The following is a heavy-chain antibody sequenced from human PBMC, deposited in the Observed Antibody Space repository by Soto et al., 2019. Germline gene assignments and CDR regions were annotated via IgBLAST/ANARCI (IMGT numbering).Heavy chain of an antibody. Sequence: QVTLKESGPVLVKPTETLTLTCTVSGFSLSNARMGVSWIRQPPGKALEWLAHIFSNDEKSYSTSLKSRLTISKDTSKTQVVLTMTNMDPVDTATYYCARIHRHSPIYSNYNFDYWGQGTLVTVSS. V-gene: IGHV2-26*01. CDR1: GFSLSNARMG. CDR3: ARIHRHSPIYSNYNFDY. J-gene: IGHJ4*02. CDR2: IFSNDEK. D-gene: IGHD4-4*01.